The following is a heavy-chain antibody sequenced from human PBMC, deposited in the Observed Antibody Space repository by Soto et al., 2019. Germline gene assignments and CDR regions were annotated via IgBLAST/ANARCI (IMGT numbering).Heavy chain of an antibody. J-gene: IGHJ4*02. V-gene: IGHV1-18*04. CDR1: GYTFTSYG. CDR2: ISAYNGNT. CDR3: ARDQVVVDTRECVYFDY. D-gene: IGHD2-15*01. Sequence: ASVKVSCKASGYTFTSYGISWVRQAPGQGLEWMGWISAYNGNTNYAQKPQGRVTMTTDTSTSTAYMELRSLRSDDTAVYYCARDQVVVDTRECVYFDYWGQGTLVTVSS.